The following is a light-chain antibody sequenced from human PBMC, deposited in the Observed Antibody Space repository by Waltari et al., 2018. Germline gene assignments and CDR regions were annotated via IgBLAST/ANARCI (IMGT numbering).Light chain of an antibody. CDR2: GAS. CDR1: QSVSSSS. CDR3: QQYGSSSWT. J-gene: IGKJ1*01. Sequence: DIVLTQSPGTLSLSPGERATLSSRASQSVSSSSLAWYQQKPGQAPRLLIYGASSRATGISDRFSGSGSGTDFTLTISRLEPEDFAVYYCQQYGSSSWTFGQGTKVEIK. V-gene: IGKV3-20*01.